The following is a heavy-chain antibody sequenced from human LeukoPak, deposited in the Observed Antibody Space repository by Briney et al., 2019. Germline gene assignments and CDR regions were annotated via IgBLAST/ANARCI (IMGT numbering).Heavy chain of an antibody. V-gene: IGHV4-61*01. D-gene: IGHD4-17*01. CDR2: IYYSGST. Sequence: SETLSLTCTVSGGSVSSGSYYWSWIRQPPGKGLEWIGYIYYSGSTNYNPSLKSRVPISVDTYKNQFSLKLSSVTAADTAVYYCARVHGDYEFFDYWGQGTLVTVSS. CDR1: GGSVSSGSYY. J-gene: IGHJ4*02. CDR3: ARVHGDYEFFDY.